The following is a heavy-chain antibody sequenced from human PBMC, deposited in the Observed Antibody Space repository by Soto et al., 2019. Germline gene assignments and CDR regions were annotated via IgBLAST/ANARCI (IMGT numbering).Heavy chain of an antibody. J-gene: IGHJ4*02. D-gene: IGHD2-2*01. CDR3: ARGTCSSTSCVFDY. V-gene: IGHV3-66*01. Sequence: EVQLVESGGGLVQPGGSLRLSCAASGFTFSSNYMSWVRQTPGKGLEWVSLIYSGGITYYADSVKGRFTSSRENSKNALYVQLNGLRAEATAVYYCARGTCSSTSCVFDYWGQGTLVRVCS. CDR1: GFTFSSNY. CDR2: IYSGGIT.